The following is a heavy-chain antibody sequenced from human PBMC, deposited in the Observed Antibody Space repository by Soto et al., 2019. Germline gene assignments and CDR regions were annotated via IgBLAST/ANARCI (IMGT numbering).Heavy chain of an antibody. J-gene: IGHJ4*02. D-gene: IGHD2-2*01. V-gene: IGHV3-23*01. Sequence: DVQLLESGGGLVQPGGSLRLSCVGSGFTFSSYSMIWVRQAPGKGLEWVSSIRPNSYRTYYADSVKGRFSIARDNSMSTLYLQMNSLGAEDTAVYYCARLDPGYCSSTSCRDFDYWGQGTLVTVSS. CDR1: GFTFSSYS. CDR3: ARLDPGYCSSTSCRDFDY. CDR2: IRPNSYRT.